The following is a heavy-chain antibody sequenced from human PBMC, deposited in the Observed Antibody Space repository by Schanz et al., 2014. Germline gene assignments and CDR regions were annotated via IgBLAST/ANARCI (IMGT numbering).Heavy chain of an antibody. J-gene: IGHJ6*02. Sequence: EGQLLESGGGLIQPGGSLRLSCAASGFTFSSYAMSWVRQAPGKGLEWVSTISASGGSTYYADSVKGRFTISRDNSKNVLYLQRNSLRAEDTAVYCCAKARRKTNCSGGRCFHYSYYGMDAWGQGTTVTVSS. V-gene: IGHV3-23*01. CDR2: ISASGGST. D-gene: IGHD2-15*01. CDR3: AKARRKTNCSGGRCFHYSYYGMDA. CDR1: GFTFSSYA.